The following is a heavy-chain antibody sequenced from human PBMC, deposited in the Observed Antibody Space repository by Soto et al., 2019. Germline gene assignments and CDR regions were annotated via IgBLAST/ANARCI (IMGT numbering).Heavy chain of an antibody. CDR2: MNPNSGNT. Sequence: QVQLVQSGAEVKKPGASVKVSCKASGYTFTSYDINWVRQATGQGLEWMGWMNPNSGNTGYAQKFQGRATMTRNTSISTAYMGLSSLRSEDTAVYYCAGGRGGFGELSPDYWGQGTLVTVSS. J-gene: IGHJ4*02. CDR1: GYTFTSYD. V-gene: IGHV1-8*01. D-gene: IGHD3-10*01. CDR3: AGGRGGFGELSPDY.